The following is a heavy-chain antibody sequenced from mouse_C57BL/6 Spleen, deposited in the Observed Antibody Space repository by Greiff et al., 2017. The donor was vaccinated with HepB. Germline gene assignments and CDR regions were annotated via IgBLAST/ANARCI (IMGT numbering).Heavy chain of an antibody. CDR3: ARENDGYYPFDY. D-gene: IGHD2-3*01. V-gene: IGHV3-6*01. CDR1: GYSITSGYY. J-gene: IGHJ2*01. CDR2: ISYAGSN. Sequence: EVKLQESGPGLVKPSQSLSLTCSVTGYSITSGYYWNWIRQFPGNKLEWMGYISYAGSNNYNPSLKKRISITRDTSKNQFFLKLNSVTTEDTATYYCARENDGYYPFDYWGQGTTLTVSS.